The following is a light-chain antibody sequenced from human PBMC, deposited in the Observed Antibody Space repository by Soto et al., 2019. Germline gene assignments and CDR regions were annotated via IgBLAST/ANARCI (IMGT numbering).Light chain of an antibody. Sequence: SYELTQPASVSVSPGQTATVTCDGDNIATRSVHWYQHRPGQAPKMVISFDADRPSGVPERFSGFNFGNTATLTIASAEAEDEADYYCQVWDSSGDHLVFGGGTQLTVL. CDR1: NIATRS. J-gene: IGLJ2*01. CDR2: FDA. CDR3: QVWDSSGDHLV. V-gene: IGLV3-21*01.